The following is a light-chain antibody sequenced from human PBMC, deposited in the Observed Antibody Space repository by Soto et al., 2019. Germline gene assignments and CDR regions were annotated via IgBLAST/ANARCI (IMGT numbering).Light chain of an antibody. J-gene: IGKJ5*01. V-gene: IGKV3-15*01. CDR1: QSISSN. Sequence: EIVMTQSPATLSVSPGERATLSCRASQSISSNLAWYQQKPGQAPRLLMFRTSSRATGFPARFSGSGSGTDFTLTISRLEPEDFAVYYCQQRSNWLTFGQGTRWRL. CDR3: QQRSNWLT. CDR2: RTS.